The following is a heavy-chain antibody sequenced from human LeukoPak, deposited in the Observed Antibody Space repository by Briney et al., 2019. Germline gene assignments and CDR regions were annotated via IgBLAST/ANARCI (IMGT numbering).Heavy chain of an antibody. J-gene: IGHJ4*02. CDR1: GFTFSSYG. CDR2: VWDDGSSQ. Sequence: AGRSLRLSCAASGFTFSSYGMHWVRQAPGKGLEWVAVVWDDGSSQNYADSVKGRFTISRDNSKNMLYLQMNSLRAEDTAVYYCAKDQWNPDYWGQGTLVTVSS. V-gene: IGHV3-33*06. CDR3: AKDQWNPDY. D-gene: IGHD6-19*01.